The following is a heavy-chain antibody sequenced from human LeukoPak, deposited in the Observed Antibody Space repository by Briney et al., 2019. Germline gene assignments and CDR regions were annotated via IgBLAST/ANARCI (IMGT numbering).Heavy chain of an antibody. Sequence: PSQTLSLTCTVSGGSISSGGYYWSWIRQHPGKGLEWIGYIYYSGSTYYNPSLKSRVTISVDTSKNQFSLNLRSVTAADTAVYYCARSKWSAYCGGDCYTVYFDYWGQGTLVTVSS. J-gene: IGHJ4*02. CDR2: IYYSGST. V-gene: IGHV4-31*03. D-gene: IGHD2-21*02. CDR1: GGSISSGGYY. CDR3: ARSKWSAYCGGDCYTVYFDY.